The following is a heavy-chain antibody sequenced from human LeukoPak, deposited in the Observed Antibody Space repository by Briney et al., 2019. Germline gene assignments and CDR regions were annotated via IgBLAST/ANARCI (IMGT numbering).Heavy chain of an antibody. V-gene: IGHV4-4*07. J-gene: IGHJ4*02. CDR2: IYTSGST. CDR1: GGSISSYY. D-gene: IGHD3-9*01. CDR3: ARGGTYYDILTGYFPGGYFDY. Sequence: TLSLTCTVSGGSISSYYWSWIRQPAGKGLEWIGRIYTSGSTNYNPSLKSRFTMSVDTSKNQFSLKLSSVTAADTAVYYCARGGTYYDILTGYFPGGYFDYWGQGTLVTVSS.